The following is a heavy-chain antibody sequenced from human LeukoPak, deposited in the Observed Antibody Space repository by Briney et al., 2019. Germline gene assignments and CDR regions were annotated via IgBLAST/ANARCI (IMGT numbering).Heavy chain of an antibody. Sequence: SETLSLTCAVYGGSFSGYYWSWIRQPPGRGLEWIGEINHSGSTNYNPSLKSRVTISVDTSKNQFSLKLSSVTAADTAVYYCAYSSSSHSGFDYWGQGTLVTVSS. J-gene: IGHJ4*02. CDR3: AYSSSSHSGFDY. CDR1: GGSFSGYY. D-gene: IGHD6-6*01. V-gene: IGHV4-34*01. CDR2: INHSGST.